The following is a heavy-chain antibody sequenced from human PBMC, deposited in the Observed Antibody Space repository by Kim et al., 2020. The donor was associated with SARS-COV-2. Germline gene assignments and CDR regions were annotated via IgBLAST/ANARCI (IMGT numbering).Heavy chain of an antibody. CDR1: GFTLDAYG. CDR3: MKEVDVWSGYGWFDS. V-gene: IGHV3-49*04. CDR2: IGTMAYTGTS. D-gene: IGHD3-3*01. Sequence: GGSLRLSCIASGFTLDAYGMSWVRQAPGKGLEWVGFIGTMAYTGTSNYAASVKGRFTISRDDSKNIAYVQMNSLKIEDTAVYYCMKEVDVWSGYGWFDSWGQGTLVTVSS. J-gene: IGHJ5*01.